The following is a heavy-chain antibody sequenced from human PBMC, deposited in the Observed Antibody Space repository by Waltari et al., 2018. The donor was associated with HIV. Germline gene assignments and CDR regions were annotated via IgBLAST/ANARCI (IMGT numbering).Heavy chain of an antibody. J-gene: IGHJ6*03. CDR1: GGSFSGSY. D-gene: IGHD2-15*01. Sequence: QVQLQQWGAGLLKPSETLSLTCAVYGGSFSGSYWSWSRQPPGTGLEWIGEINHSGSTNYNPSLKSRVTISVDTSKNQFSLKLSSVTAADTAVDYCARVGYCSGGSCYSARDYYYYMDVWGKGTTVTVSS. CDR3: ARVGYCSGGSCYSARDYYYYMDV. V-gene: IGHV4-34*01. CDR2: INHSGST.